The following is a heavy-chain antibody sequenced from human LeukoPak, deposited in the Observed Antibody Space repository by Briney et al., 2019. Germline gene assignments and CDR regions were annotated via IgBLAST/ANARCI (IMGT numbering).Heavy chain of an antibody. J-gene: IGHJ6*03. D-gene: IGHD6-13*01. Sequence: GGSLRLSCAASEFSFSSYSMNWVRQAPGKGLEWVSSISSSSSYIYYADSVKGRFTISRDNAKNSLYLQMNSLRAEDTAVYYCARDLSSSWTNYYYYYYMDVWGKGTTVTVSS. CDR1: EFSFSSYS. CDR2: ISSSSSYI. CDR3: ARDLSSSWTNYYYYYYMDV. V-gene: IGHV3-21*01.